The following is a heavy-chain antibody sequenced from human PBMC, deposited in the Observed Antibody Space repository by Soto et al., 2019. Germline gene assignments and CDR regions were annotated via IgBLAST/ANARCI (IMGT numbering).Heavy chain of an antibody. D-gene: IGHD3-22*01. CDR2: IYYRGST. CDR1: GGSISSGDYY. V-gene: IGHV4-30-4*01. Sequence: QVQLQESGPGLVKPSQTLSLTCTVSGGSISSGDYYWSWIRQPPGKGLEWIGYIYYRGSTYYNPSLKSRVNISVDTSKNQFSLKLSSVTAPDTAVYYCARWATYYDSSGYLRGGHFDYWGQGTLVTVSS. J-gene: IGHJ4*02. CDR3: ARWATYYDSSGYLRGGHFDY.